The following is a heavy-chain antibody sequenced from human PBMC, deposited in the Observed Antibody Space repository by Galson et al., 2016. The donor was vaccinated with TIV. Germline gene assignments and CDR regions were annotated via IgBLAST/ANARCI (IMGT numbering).Heavy chain of an antibody. CDR2: TVPMFGIV. J-gene: IGHJ6*03. Sequence: SVKVSCKASGGTFTSFAISWVRQSRGQGLEWMGGTVPMFGIVTYAQTFQGKITLTADASTSTAYMELRSLRSDDTAVYYCARGGWSGDPGDYHYYYMDVWGKGTTVIVSS. CDR3: ARGGWSGDPGDYHYYYMDV. CDR1: GGTFTSFA. D-gene: IGHD3-3*01. V-gene: IGHV1-69*13.